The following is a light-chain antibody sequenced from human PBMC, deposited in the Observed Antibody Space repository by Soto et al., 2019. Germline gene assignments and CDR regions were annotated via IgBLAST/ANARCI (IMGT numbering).Light chain of an antibody. Sequence: EIVMTQSPSTLPVSPGEGGTLSCRASQSISGNLAWYQQKPGQAPRLLIYGASKRATGFPARFSGSGSGTDFTLTISSLQSEDFAVYYCQQYNNWPWTFGQGTKVDIK. CDR1: QSISGN. V-gene: IGKV3-15*01. J-gene: IGKJ1*01. CDR3: QQYNNWPWT. CDR2: GAS.